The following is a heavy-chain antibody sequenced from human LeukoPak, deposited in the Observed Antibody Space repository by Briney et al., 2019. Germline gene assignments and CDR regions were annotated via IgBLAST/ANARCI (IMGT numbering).Heavy chain of an antibody. D-gene: IGHD3-22*01. Sequence: SETLSLTCTVSGGSISSYYWSWIRQPPGKGLEWIGYIYYSGSTNYNPSLKSRVTISVDTSKNQFSLKLSSVTAADTAVYYCARGPHPYYYDSSGYYFSYYYYGMDVWGQGTAVTVSS. J-gene: IGHJ6*02. CDR2: IYYSGST. V-gene: IGHV4-59*12. CDR1: GGSISSYY. CDR3: ARGPHPYYYDSSGYYFSYYYYGMDV.